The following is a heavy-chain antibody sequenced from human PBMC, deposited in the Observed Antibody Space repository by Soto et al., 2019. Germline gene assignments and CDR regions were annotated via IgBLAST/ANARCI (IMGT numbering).Heavy chain of an antibody. Sequence: QVQLVESGGGVVQPGRSLRLSCAASGFTFSSYGMHWVRQAPGKGLEWVAVIWYDGSNKYYADSVKGRFTISRDNSKNSLYLQMNRLRAEDTPVYYCAREPILDYWGQGTLVTVSS. CDR2: IWYDGSNK. CDR3: AREPILDY. J-gene: IGHJ4*02. V-gene: IGHV3-33*01. CDR1: GFTFSSYG.